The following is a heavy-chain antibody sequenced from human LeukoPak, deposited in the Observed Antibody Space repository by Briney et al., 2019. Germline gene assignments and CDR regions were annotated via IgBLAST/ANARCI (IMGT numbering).Heavy chain of an antibody. Sequence: ASVKVSCKASAYTFTSYGINWVRQAPGQGLEWMGWISAYNGNTDYAQKLQGRVTMTTDTSTSTAYMELRSLRSDDTAVYYCARESLDRNYYYGMDVWGQGTTVTVSS. CDR3: ARESLDRNYYYGMDV. D-gene: IGHD2-2*03. CDR2: ISAYNGNT. J-gene: IGHJ6*02. V-gene: IGHV1-18*01. CDR1: AYTFTSYG.